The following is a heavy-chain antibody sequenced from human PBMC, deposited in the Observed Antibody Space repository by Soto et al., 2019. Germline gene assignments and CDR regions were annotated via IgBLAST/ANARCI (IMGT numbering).Heavy chain of an antibody. D-gene: IGHD4-4*01. Sequence: GASVKVSCKAGGYTFSDYYIQWVRQAPGQGLEYMGWISPKSGGAAYAQKFQDRVTMTRDASISTAYMEMTSLRHGDTAVYFCARSDDSTSYPLDLWGPGTLVTVSS. J-gene: IGHJ5*02. V-gene: IGHV1-2*02. CDR1: GYTFSDYY. CDR3: ARSDDSTSYPLDL. CDR2: ISPKSGGA.